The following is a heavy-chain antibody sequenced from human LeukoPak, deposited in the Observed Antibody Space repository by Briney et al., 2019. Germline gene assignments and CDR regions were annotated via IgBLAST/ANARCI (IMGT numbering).Heavy chain of an antibody. V-gene: IGHV3-23*01. CDR1: GFTFSRNA. CDR3: AKDANYLRSSGYLIPIDF. J-gene: IGHJ4*02. Sequence: PGGSLRLSCAASGFTFSRNAMNWVRQAPGKVLEWVAAVSGNGLGTYYADSVKGRFNISRDNSRNTLYLQMNSLRIEDTAFYYCAKDANYLRSSGYLIPIDFWGQGTLVTVSS. CDR2: VSGNGLGT. D-gene: IGHD3-22*01.